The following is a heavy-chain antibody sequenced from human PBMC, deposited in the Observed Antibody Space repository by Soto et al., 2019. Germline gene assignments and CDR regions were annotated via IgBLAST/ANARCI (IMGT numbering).Heavy chain of an antibody. CDR3: ARGFRNYNWFDP. D-gene: IGHD1-1*01. J-gene: IGHJ5*02. V-gene: IGHV1-18*01. CDR2: ISGYNGKT. CDR1: GYSFSSYG. Sequence: ASVKVSCKTSGYSFSSYGINWVRQAPGQGLEWMGWISGYNGKTRHAQKLQGRVTMTIDRSTSTAYMELRSLRPDDTAVYYCARGFRNYNWFDPWGQGTLVTVSS.